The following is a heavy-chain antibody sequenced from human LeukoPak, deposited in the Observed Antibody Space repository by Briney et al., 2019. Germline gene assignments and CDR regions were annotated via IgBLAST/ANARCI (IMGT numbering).Heavy chain of an antibody. D-gene: IGHD5-24*01. CDR2: IYSGGST. Sequence: GGSLRLSCAASGFTVSSNYMSWVRQAPGKGLEWVSVIYSGGSTYYADSVKGRFTISRDNSKNTLYLQMNSLRAEDTAVYYCAKWRWRQSEYEDWGQGTLVTVSS. V-gene: IGHV3-53*01. CDR1: GFTVSSNY. CDR3: AKWRWRQSEYED. J-gene: IGHJ4*02.